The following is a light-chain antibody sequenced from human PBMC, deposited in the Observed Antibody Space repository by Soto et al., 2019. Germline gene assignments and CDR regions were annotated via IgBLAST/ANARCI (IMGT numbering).Light chain of an antibody. J-gene: IGKJ4*01. CDR3: QQSYSTPLT. V-gene: IGKV1-39*01. CDR2: AAS. CDR1: QSISSY. Sequence: DIQMTQSPSSLSASVGDRVTITCRASQSISSYLNWYQQKPGKAPKFLIFAASSLQTGVPSRFSGSGSGTDFTLTINSLQPADFATYFCQQSYSTPLTFGGGTKVEIK.